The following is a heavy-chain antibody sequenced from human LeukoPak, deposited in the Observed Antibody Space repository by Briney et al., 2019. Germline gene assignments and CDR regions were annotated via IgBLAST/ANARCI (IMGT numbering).Heavy chain of an antibody. CDR3: ARGVESGYVYSGSFDN. D-gene: IGHD3-3*01. V-gene: IGHV4-30-2*01. J-gene: IGHJ4*02. CDR2: IYHSGST. CDR1: GGSISSGGYS. Sequence: SQTLSLTCAVSGGSISSGGYSWSWIRQPPGKGPEWIGYIYHSGSTYYNPSLKSRVTISVDRSKNQFSLKLSSVTAADTAVYYCARGVESGYVYSGSFDNWARGPLVPFSS.